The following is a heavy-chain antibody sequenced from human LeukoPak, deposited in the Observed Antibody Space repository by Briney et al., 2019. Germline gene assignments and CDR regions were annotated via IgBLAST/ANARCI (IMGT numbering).Heavy chain of an antibody. V-gene: IGHV4-59*01. CDR2: INYSGST. CDR3: ARDPPPLDTAMVTPFDY. Sequence: SETLSLTCTVSGGSISSYYWSWIRQPPGKGLEWIGYINYSGSTNCNPSPKSRATISVDTSKNQFSLKLSSVTAADTAVYYWARDPPPLDTAMVTPFDYWGQGTLVTVSS. D-gene: IGHD5-18*01. J-gene: IGHJ4*02. CDR1: GGSISSYY.